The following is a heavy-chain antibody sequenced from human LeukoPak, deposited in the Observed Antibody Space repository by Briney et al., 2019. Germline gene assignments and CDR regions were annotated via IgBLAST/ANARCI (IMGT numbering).Heavy chain of an antibody. D-gene: IGHD3-22*01. J-gene: IGHJ3*02. V-gene: IGHV3-74*01. CDR2: INSDGSST. CDR1: GFTFSTSW. CDR3: VREGDRSGYYLDAFDI. Sequence: GGSLRLSCATSGFTFSTSWMHWVRQAPGKGLVWVSHINSDGSSTSYADSVKGRFTIARDNARNTLYLQMNSLRAEDTAVYYCVREGDRSGYYLDAFDIWGQGTMVTVSS.